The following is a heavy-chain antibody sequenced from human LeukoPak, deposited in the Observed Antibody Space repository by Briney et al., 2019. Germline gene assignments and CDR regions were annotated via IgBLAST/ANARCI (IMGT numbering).Heavy chain of an antibody. CDR1: GGSFSGYY. V-gene: IGHV4-34*01. J-gene: IGHJ4*02. CDR2: INHSGST. Sequence: PSETLSLTCAVYGGSFSGYYWSWIRQPPGKGLEWIGVINHSGSTNYNPSLKSRVTISVDTSKNQFSLKLSSVTAADTAVYYCARDRYTMVRGVIGYWGQGTLVTVSS. CDR3: ARDRYTMVRGVIGY. D-gene: IGHD3-10*01.